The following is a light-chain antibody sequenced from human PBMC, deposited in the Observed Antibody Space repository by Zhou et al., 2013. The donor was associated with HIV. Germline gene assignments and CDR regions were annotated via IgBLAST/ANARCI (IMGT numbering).Light chain of an antibody. CDR2: AAS. CDR3: QQYNNWPPWT. V-gene: IGKV3-15*01. J-gene: IGKJ1*01. CDR1: QSINSN. Sequence: EIVLTQSPGTLSLSPGERATLSCRASQSINSNLAWYQQKPGQAPRLLIYAASTRATAIPARFSGSGSGTDFTLTISSLQSEDFAVYYCQQYNNWPPWTFGQGTKVEIK.